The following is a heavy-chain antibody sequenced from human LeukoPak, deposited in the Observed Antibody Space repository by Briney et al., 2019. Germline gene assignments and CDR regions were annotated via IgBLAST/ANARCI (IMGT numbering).Heavy chain of an antibody. CDR2: IYGSGTT. J-gene: IGHJ5*02. CDR3: ARGWGSTSSNYFDP. Sequence: SETLSLTCIVSGGSITSGNFYWSWIRQPAGKGLEWIGRIYGSGTTNYSPSLRSRVTISKDASKNQFSLKLNSVTAADTAVYYCARGWGSTSSNYFDPWGQGTLVIVSS. CDR1: GGSITSGNFY. D-gene: IGHD2-2*01. V-gene: IGHV4-61*02.